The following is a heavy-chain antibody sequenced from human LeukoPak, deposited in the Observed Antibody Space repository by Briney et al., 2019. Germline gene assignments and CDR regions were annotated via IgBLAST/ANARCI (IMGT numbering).Heavy chain of an antibody. CDR3: ARGYSSGWPKFQH. CDR2: IIPIFGTA. Sequence: ASVKVSCKASGGTFSSYAISWVRQAPGQGLEWMGGIIPIFGTANYAQKFQGRVTITADKSTSTAYMGLSSLRSEDTAVYYCARGYSSGWPKFQHWGQGTLVTVSS. D-gene: IGHD6-19*01. J-gene: IGHJ1*01. V-gene: IGHV1-69*06. CDR1: GGTFSSYA.